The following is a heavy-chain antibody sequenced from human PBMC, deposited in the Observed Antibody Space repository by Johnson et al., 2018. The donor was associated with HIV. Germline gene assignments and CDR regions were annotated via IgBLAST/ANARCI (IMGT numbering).Heavy chain of an antibody. CDR2: ISYDGSNK. CDR3: ARGGLYRQFLASDAFDI. V-gene: IGHV3-30-3*01. D-gene: IGHD4/OR15-4a*01. J-gene: IGHJ3*02. CDR1: GFTFSSYA. Sequence: VQLVESGGGVVQPGRSLRLSCAASGFTFSSYAMHWVRQAPGKGLEWVAVISYDGSNKYYADSVKCRFTISRDNSKKTLYLQMNSLRPEDTAVYFCARGGLYRQFLASDAFDIWGQGTMVTVSS.